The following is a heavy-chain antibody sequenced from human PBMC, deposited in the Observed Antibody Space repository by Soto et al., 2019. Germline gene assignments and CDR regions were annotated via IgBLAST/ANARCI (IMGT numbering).Heavy chain of an antibody. J-gene: IGHJ4*02. Sequence: ASVKVSCKASGGTFISYAISWVRQAPGQGLEWMGGIIPIFGTANYAQKFQGRVTITADESTSTAYMELSSLRSEDTAVYYCARNKNPYYYDSSGYHSPFDYWGQGTLVTVSS. D-gene: IGHD3-22*01. V-gene: IGHV1-69*13. CDR2: IIPIFGTA. CDR1: GGTFISYA. CDR3: ARNKNPYYYDSSGYHSPFDY.